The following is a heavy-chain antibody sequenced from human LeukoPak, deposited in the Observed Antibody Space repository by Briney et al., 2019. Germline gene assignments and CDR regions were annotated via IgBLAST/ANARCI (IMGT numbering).Heavy chain of an antibody. CDR3: ARDYAFDI. Sequence: GGSLRLSCTASGFTVSSNYMSWVRQAPGKGLEWVSVIYSGGTIYYADSVKGRFTISRDNSKNTVYLQMNSLRDEDTAVYYCARDYAFDIWGQGTMVTVSS. V-gene: IGHV3-66*01. CDR1: GFTVSSNY. J-gene: IGHJ3*02. CDR2: IYSGGTI.